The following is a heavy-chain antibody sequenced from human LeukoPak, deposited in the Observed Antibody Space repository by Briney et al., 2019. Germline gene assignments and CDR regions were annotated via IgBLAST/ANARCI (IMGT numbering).Heavy chain of an antibody. V-gene: IGHV3-11*04. CDR1: GFTFSDYY. CDR2: VSSGSSTI. J-gene: IGHJ4*02. Sequence: GGSLRLSCAASGFTFSDYYVSWIRQAPGKGLEWVSYVSSGSSTIYYADSVKGRFTISRDNAKNSLYLQMNSLRAEDTAIYYCARDKNYYDSSGRRKVADYWGQGTLVTVSS. CDR3: ARDKNYYDSSGRRKVADY. D-gene: IGHD3-22*01.